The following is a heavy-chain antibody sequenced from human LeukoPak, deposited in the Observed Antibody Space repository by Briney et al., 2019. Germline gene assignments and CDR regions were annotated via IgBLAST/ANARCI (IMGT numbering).Heavy chain of an antibody. CDR1: GFTFSSYE. Sequence: GGSLRLSCAASGFTFSSYEMNWVRQAPGKGLEWVSYISSSGSTIYYADSVKGRFTISRDNAENSLYLQMNSLRAEDTALYYCAKDRTHSSSWYLQHWGQGTLVTVSS. V-gene: IGHV3-48*03. CDR2: ISSSGSTI. J-gene: IGHJ1*01. CDR3: AKDRTHSSSWYLQH. D-gene: IGHD6-13*01.